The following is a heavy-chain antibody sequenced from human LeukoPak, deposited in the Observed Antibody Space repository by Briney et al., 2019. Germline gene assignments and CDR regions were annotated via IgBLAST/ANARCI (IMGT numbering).Heavy chain of an antibody. CDR2: FDPEDGET. J-gene: IGHJ5*02. CDR1: GYTLTELS. V-gene: IGHV1-24*01. D-gene: IGHD4-17*01. CDR3: ATISLGEGTTVSDWFDP. Sequence: GASVKVSCKVSGYTLTELSMHWVRQAPGKGLEWMGGFDPEDGETIYAQKFQGRVTMTEDTSTDTAYMELSSLRSEDTAVYYCATISLGEGTTVSDWFDPWGQGTLVTVSS.